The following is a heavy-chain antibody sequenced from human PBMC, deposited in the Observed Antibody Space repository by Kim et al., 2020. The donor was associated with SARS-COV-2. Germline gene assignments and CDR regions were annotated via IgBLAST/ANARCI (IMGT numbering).Heavy chain of an antibody. D-gene: IGHD7-27*01. Sequence: SETLSLTCTVSGGSISSGGYYWSWIRQHPGKGLEWIGYIYYSGSTYYNPSLKSRVTISVDTSKNQFSLKLSSVTAADTAVYYCARFRTGGNWFDPWGQGTLVTVSS. CDR3: ARFRTGGNWFDP. CDR2: IYYSGST. CDR1: GGSISSGGYY. J-gene: IGHJ5*02. V-gene: IGHV4-31*03.